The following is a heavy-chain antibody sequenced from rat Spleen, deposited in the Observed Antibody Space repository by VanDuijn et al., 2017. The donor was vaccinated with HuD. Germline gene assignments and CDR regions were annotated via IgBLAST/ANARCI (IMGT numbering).Heavy chain of an antibody. CDR1: GFTFSDYN. V-gene: IGHV5-31*01. D-gene: IGHD5-1*01. CDR2: ITNTGGST. J-gene: IGHJ3*01. CDR3: TSRWDGFVY. Sequence: EVQLVESGGGLVQPGRSLKLSCAASGFTFSDYNMAWIRQAPGKGLDWVASITNTGGSTYYPDSVRGRFTISRDKAKSTLYLQMNSLRSEDTATYYCTSRWDGFVYWGQGTLVTVSS.